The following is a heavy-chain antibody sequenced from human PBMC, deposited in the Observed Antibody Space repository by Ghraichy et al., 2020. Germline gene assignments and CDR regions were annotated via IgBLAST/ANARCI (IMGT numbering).Heavy chain of an antibody. D-gene: IGHD5-18*01. Sequence: GGSLRLSCAASGFTFSSYWMHWVRQAPGKGLVWVSRINSDGSAPKYADSVEGRFTMSRDNAKNTLYLQMNTLRADDTAVYYCARDGRGGASYGSTYYHGRDVWGQGTTVTVSS. CDR2: INSDGSAP. J-gene: IGHJ6*02. V-gene: IGHV3-74*03. CDR3: ARDGRGGASYGSTYYHGRDV. CDR1: GFTFSSYW.